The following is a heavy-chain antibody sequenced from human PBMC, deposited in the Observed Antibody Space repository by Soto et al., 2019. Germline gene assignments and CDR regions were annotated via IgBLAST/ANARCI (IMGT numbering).Heavy chain of an antibody. V-gene: IGHV4-4*02. CDR2: IYHSGST. CDR1: GGSISSSNW. D-gene: IGHD1-26*01. Sequence: QVQLQESGPGLVKPSGTLSLTCAVSGGSISSSNWWSWVRQPPGKGLEWIGEIYHSGSTNYNPSLKSRVTRSVDKSKNPFSLKLGSVTAADTAVYYCARVWGAGRKGATHLDYWGQGTLVTVSS. CDR3: ARVWGAGRKGATHLDY. J-gene: IGHJ4*02.